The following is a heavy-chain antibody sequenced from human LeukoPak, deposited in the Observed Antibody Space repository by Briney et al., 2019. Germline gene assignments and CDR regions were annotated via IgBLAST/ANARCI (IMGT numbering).Heavy chain of an antibody. CDR2: INSDGSST. J-gene: IGHJ4*02. CDR1: GFTFSSYW. D-gene: IGHD1-14*01. V-gene: IGHV3-74*01. Sequence: GRSLRLSCAASGFTFSSYWMHWVRQAPGKGLVWVSRINSDGSSTDYADSVKGRFTISRDNAKNTLYLQMNSLKAEDTAIYYCGRVVTTSEDWGQGTLVTVSS. CDR3: GRVVTTSED.